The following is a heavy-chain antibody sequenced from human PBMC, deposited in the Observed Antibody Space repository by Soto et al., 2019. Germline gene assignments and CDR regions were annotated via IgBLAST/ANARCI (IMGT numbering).Heavy chain of an antibody. D-gene: IGHD6-6*01. Sequence: QVQLVESGGGVVQPGRSLRLSCAASGFTFSSYGMHWVRQAPGKGLEWVAVIWYDGSNKYYADSVKGRFNISRDNSKNTRYLQMNSLRAEDTAVYYCAREGSSSHAFDIWGQGTMVTVSS. J-gene: IGHJ3*02. V-gene: IGHV3-33*01. CDR2: IWYDGSNK. CDR1: GFTFSSYG. CDR3: AREGSSSHAFDI.